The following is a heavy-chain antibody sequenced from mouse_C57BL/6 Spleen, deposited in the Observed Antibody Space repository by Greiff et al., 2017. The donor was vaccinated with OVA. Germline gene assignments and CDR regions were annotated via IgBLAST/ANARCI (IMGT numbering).Heavy chain of an antibody. V-gene: IGHV1-7*01. CDR2: INPSSGYT. CDR1: GYTFTSYW. CDR3: ARYYYDYDGFAY. J-gene: IGHJ3*01. Sequence: VQLVESGAELAKPGASVKLSCKASGYTFTSYWMHWVKQRPGQGLEWIGYINPSSGYTKYNQKFKDKATLTADKSSSTAYRQLSSLTYEDAAVYDCARYYYDYDGFAYWGQGTLVTVSA. D-gene: IGHD2-4*01.